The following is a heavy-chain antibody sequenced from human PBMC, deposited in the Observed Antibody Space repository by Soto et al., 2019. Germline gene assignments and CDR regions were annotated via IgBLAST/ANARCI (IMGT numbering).Heavy chain of an antibody. CDR2: INHGGRT. D-gene: IGHD3-10*01. CDR3: ARGGDGSGNWFDP. J-gene: IGHJ5*02. Sequence: QVQLHQWGAGLLKPSETLSLTCSVSGGSLTNYYWSWIRQPPGKGLEWIGEINHGGRTNYNPSLWSRVNISVDTSQNQFYLKVNAVTASDTAVYYCARGGDGSGNWFDPWGQGTVITVSS. CDR1: GGSLTNYY. V-gene: IGHV4-34*01.